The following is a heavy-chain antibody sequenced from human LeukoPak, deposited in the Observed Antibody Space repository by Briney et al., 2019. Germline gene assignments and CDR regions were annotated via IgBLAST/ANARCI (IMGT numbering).Heavy chain of an antibody. CDR1: GGSISSGGYY. J-gene: IGHJ4*02. Sequence: SETLSLTCTVSGGSISSGGYYWSWIRQHPGKGLEWIGYIYYSGSTYYNPSLKSRVTISVDMSKNQFSLKLSSVTAADTAVYYCARVREEMASDYWGQGTLVTVSS. V-gene: IGHV4-31*03. D-gene: IGHD5-24*01. CDR2: IYYSGST. CDR3: ARVREEMASDY.